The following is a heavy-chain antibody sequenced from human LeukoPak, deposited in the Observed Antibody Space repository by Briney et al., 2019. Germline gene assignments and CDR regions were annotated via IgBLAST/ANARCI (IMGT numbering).Heavy chain of an antibody. Sequence: SQTLSLTCTVSGGSTSSGDYYWSWIRQPPGKGLEWIGYIYYSGSTYYNPSLKSRVTISVDTSKNQFSLKMSSVTAADTAVYDCARVDCRSTSCYAFSNYGMDVWGQGTTVTVSS. D-gene: IGHD2-2*01. CDR3: ARVDCRSTSCYAFSNYGMDV. J-gene: IGHJ6*01. CDR1: GGSTSSGDYY. CDR2: IYYSGST. V-gene: IGHV4-30-4*08.